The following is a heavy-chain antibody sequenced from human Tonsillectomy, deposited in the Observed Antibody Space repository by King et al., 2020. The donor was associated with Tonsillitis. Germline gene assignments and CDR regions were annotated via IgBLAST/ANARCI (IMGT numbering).Heavy chain of an antibody. V-gene: IGHV3-30*18. J-gene: IGHJ4*02. CDR3: AKGGYYASKRPFDYFDY. Sequence: VQLVESGGGVVQPGGSLRLSCAASGSTFSTYGMHCVRQAPGKGLEWVAVISFDGTYEEYADSVKGRFTISRDNSKNTLYLQMDSLRPEDTAVYFCAKGGYYASKRPFDYFDYWGQGTLVTVSS. CDR2: ISFDGTYE. CDR1: GSTFSTYG. D-gene: IGHD3-10*01.